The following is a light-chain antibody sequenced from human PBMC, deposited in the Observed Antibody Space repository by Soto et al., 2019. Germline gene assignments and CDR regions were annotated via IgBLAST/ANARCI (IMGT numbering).Light chain of an antibody. CDR1: RTSDSW. V-gene: IGKV1-5*03. CDR2: KAS. J-gene: IGKJ1*01. Sequence: DIQMTQSPSTLSASVGARVSITCRARRTSDSWLAWYQQRPGKPPKLLIYKASTLASGVPSRFSGSGSGTEFTLTINSLQPDDFATYYCQQYHIYSGTFGQGTKVDIK. CDR3: QQYHIYSGT.